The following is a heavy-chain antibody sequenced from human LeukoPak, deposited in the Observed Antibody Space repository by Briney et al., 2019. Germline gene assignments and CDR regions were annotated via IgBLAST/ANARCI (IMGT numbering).Heavy chain of an antibody. CDR2: MNPNSGNT. CDR1: GYTFTSYD. CDR3: ARAGATYDYYYMDV. Sequence: ASVKVSCKASGYTFTSYDINWVRQATGQGLEWTGWMNPNSGNTGYAQKFQGRVTMTRNTSISTAYMELSSLRSEDTAVYYCARAGATYDYYYMDVWGKGTTVTVSS. J-gene: IGHJ6*03. V-gene: IGHV1-8*01.